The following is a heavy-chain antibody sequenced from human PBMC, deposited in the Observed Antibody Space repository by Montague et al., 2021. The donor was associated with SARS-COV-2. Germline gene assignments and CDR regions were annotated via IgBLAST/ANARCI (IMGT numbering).Heavy chain of an antibody. CDR3: ALAVAGRGGYDY. D-gene: IGHD6-19*01. V-gene: IGHV6-1*01. CDR1: GDSVSSNRAA. J-gene: IGHJ4*02. CDR2: TYYRSKWYY. Sequence: CAISGDSVSSNRAAWNWLRQPPSRGLEWLGRTYYRSKWYYEYAVSLKSRITINPDTSKNQFSLQVKSMTPEDTAVYYCALAVAGRGGYDYWGQGTLVTVSS.